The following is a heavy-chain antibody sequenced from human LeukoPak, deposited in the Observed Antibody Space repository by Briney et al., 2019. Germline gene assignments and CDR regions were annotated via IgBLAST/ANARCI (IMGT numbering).Heavy chain of an antibody. Sequence: GGSLRLTCAASGFTVSSNYMSWVRQAPGKGLEWVSVIYSGGSTYYADSVKGRFTISRDNSKNTLYLQMNSLRAEDTAVYYCARVGALYYFDYWGQGTLVTVSS. J-gene: IGHJ4*02. CDR2: IYSGGST. CDR3: ARVGALYYFDY. V-gene: IGHV3-66*01. CDR1: GFTVSSNY. D-gene: IGHD1-26*01.